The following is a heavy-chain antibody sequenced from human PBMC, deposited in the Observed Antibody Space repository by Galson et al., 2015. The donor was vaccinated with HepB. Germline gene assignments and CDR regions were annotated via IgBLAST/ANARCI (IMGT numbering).Heavy chain of an antibody. CDR2: INPDGSEK. CDR1: EFTFSSYW. D-gene: IGHD3-10*01. Sequence: SLRLSCAASEFTFSSYWMNWVRQAPGKGLEWVANINPDGSEKYYVASLKGRFTISRDNAKNSLYLQMDSLRAEDTAVYYCARRISLVRGINTKPDYYYGMDGWGQGTTVTVAS. CDR3: ARRISLVRGINTKPDYYYGMDG. V-gene: IGHV3-7*03. J-gene: IGHJ6*02.